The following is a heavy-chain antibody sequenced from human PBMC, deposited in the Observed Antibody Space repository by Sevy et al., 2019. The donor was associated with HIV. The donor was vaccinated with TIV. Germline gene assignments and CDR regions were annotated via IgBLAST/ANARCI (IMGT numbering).Heavy chain of an antibody. D-gene: IGHD5-12*01. CDR3: ARHRRDGYNSFDY. Sequence: SETLSLTCTVSGGSISSYYWSWIRQPPGKGLEWIGYIYYSGSTNYNPSLKSRVTISVDTSKNQFSLKLSSVTAADTAVYYCARHRRDGYNSFDYWGQGTLVTVSS. CDR2: IYYSGST. CDR1: GGSISSYY. V-gene: IGHV4-59*08. J-gene: IGHJ4*02.